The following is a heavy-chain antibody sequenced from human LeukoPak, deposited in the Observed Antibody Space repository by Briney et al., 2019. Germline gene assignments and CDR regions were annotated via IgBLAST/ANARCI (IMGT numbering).Heavy chain of an antibody. J-gene: IGHJ3*02. CDR2: ISHSGST. CDR3: ARYCSGGSCYCHDAFDI. V-gene: IGHV4-34*01. CDR1: GFTFSDYI. D-gene: IGHD2-15*01. Sequence: GSLRLSCAASGFTFSDYIMNWVRQAPGKGLEWIGEISHSGSTNYNPSLKSRLTISVDTSKNQFSLILTSVTAADTAVYYCARYCSGGSCYCHDAFDIWGQGTMVTVSS.